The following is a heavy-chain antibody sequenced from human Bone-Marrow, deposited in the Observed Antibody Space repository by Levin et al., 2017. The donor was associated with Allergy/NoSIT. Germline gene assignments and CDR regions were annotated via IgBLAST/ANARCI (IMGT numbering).Heavy chain of an antibody. D-gene: IGHD4-17*01. CDR2: IYHGGRT. CDR1: GGSISSSTW. Sequence: PSETLSLTCTVSGGSISSSTWWSWVRQPPGKGLEWIGEIYHGGRTNYNPSLRSRVTMSVDKSQNQFSLNLNSVTAADPAVYHCARDPLDYGTNSGNYWGQGTLVTVSS. J-gene: IGHJ4*02. V-gene: IGHV4-4*02. CDR3: ARDPLDYGTNSGNY.